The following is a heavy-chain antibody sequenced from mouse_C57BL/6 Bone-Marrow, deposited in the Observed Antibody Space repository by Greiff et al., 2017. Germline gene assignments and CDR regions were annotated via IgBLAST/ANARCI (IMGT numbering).Heavy chain of an antibody. CDR3: ARGSVD. J-gene: IGHJ3*01. CDR1: GYTFTDYY. CDR2: INPYSGGT. Sequence: EVKLQQSGPVLVKPGASVKLSCKASGYTFTDYYMHWVKQSPGQSLEWIGGINPYSGGTRYNQKFKGKATLTVDKSSSTAYMELNSLTSEDSAVYYGARGSVDWGKGTLVTVSA. V-gene: IGHV1-19*01.